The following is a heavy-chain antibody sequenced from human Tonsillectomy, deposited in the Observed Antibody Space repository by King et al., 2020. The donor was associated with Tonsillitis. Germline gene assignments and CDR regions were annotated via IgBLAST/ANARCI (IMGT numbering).Heavy chain of an antibody. CDR1: GFTFSSYS. J-gene: IGHJ6*02. CDR3: AGRDGGLDYYYYGLDV. V-gene: IGHV3-30-3*01. Sequence: VQLVESGGGVVQPGRSLRLSCAASGFTFSSYSMHWVRQAPGKGLEGLAVISYDGSNKYYADSVKGRFTISRDKSKNTVFLQMNSLRAEDTAVYYCAGRDGGLDYYYYGLDVWGQGTTVTVSS. D-gene: IGHD4-23*01. CDR2: ISYDGSNK.